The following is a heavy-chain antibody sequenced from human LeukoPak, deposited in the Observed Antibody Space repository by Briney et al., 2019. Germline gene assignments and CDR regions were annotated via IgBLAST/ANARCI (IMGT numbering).Heavy chain of an antibody. Sequence: PSETLSLTCTVSGGSISSYYWGWIRQPPGKGLEWIGSIYYSGSTYYNPSLKSRVTISVDTSKNQFSLKLSSVTAADTAVYYCARPPITIFDGMDVWGQGTTVTVSS. CDR3: ARPPITIFDGMDV. J-gene: IGHJ6*02. V-gene: IGHV4-39*01. CDR2: IYYSGST. D-gene: IGHD3-3*01. CDR1: GGSISSYY.